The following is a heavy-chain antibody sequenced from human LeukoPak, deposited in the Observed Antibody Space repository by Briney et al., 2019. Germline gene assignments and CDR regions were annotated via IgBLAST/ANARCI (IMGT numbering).Heavy chain of an antibody. V-gene: IGHV1-18*01. CDR1: GYTFTSYG. CDR3: ARDHCNGGTCYSMAKFDY. CDR2: ISAYNGNT. J-gene: IGHJ4*02. Sequence: GASVKVSCKASGYTFTSYGISWVRQAPGQGLEWMGWISAYNGNTNYAQRLQGRVTMTTDTSTSTAYMELRSLRSDDTAVYYCARDHCNGGTCYSMAKFDYWGQGTLVTVSS. D-gene: IGHD2-15*01.